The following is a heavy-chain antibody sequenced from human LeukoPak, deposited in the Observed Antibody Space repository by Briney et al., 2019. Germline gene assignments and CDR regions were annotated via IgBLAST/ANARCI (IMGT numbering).Heavy chain of an antibody. CDR2: INPNSGGT. J-gene: IGHJ4*02. D-gene: IGHD3-22*01. CDR1: GYSFTGYY. Sequence: ASVKVSCKASGYSFTGYYIHWVRQAPGQGLEWMGWINPNSGGTNYAQNFQGRVTMTRDTSITTAYMELSRLRSDDTAVYSCATGYYNSGLRYWGQGTLLTVSS. V-gene: IGHV1-2*02. CDR3: ATGYYNSGLRY.